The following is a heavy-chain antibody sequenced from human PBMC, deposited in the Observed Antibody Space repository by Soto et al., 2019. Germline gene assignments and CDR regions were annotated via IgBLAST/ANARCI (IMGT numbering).Heavy chain of an antibody. D-gene: IGHD1-26*01. CDR1: GFTFSTYA. J-gene: IGHJ4*02. Sequence: QVQLVESGGGVVQPGRSLRLSCAASGFTFSTYAMHWVRQAPGKGLEWVAVILYDGTNKYYADSVKGRFTVSRDNSRNTLYLQINSLRTEDTAVYYCARAGIMGATFPAYFDYWGQGTLVTVSS. V-gene: IGHV3-30-3*01. CDR2: ILYDGTNK. CDR3: ARAGIMGATFPAYFDY.